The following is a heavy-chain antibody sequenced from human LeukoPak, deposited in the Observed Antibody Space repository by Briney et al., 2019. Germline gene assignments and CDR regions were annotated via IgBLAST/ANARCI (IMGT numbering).Heavy chain of an antibody. CDR2: IYSGGST. J-gene: IGHJ4*02. CDR1: GFTVSSNY. D-gene: IGHD3-9*01. V-gene: IGHV3-66*01. CDR3: ARSNYDILTGYSDY. Sequence: GGSLRLSCAASGFTVSSNYMSWVRQAPGKGLEWVSVIYSGGSTYYADSVKGRFTISRDNSKNTLYLQMNSLRAEDTAVYYCARSNYDILTGYSDYWGQGTLVTVSS.